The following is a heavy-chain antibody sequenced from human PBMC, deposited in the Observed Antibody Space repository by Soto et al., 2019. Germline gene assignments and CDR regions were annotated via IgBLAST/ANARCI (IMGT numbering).Heavy chain of an antibody. Sequence: QLQLQESGPGLVKPSETLSLTCSVSGGSISSSSYFWGWIRQPPGKGLEWIGSIYYSGSTYYNPSLKXRXTXSXXTSKNQFSPKLSSVTAADTAVYYGARHPSDFWFDPWGQGTLVTVSS. D-gene: IGHD2-21*02. V-gene: IGHV4-39*01. CDR1: GGSISSSSYF. J-gene: IGHJ5*02. CDR2: IYYSGST. CDR3: ARHPSDFWFDP.